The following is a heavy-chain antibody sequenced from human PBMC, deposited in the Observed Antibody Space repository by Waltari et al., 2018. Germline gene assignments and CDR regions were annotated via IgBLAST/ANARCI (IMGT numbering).Heavy chain of an antibody. D-gene: IGHD2-21*01. Sequence: QVQLQESGPGLVKPSQPLSLTCTVSGGSISRGGYYWSWIRQHPGKGLEWIGYIYHSGSTYYNPSLKSRVTISVDRSKNQFSLKLSSVTAADTAVYYCARGPIDGEPDYWGQGTLVTVSS. CDR2: IYHSGST. V-gene: IGHV4-31*03. CDR3: ARGPIDGEPDY. CDR1: GGSISRGGYY. J-gene: IGHJ4*02.